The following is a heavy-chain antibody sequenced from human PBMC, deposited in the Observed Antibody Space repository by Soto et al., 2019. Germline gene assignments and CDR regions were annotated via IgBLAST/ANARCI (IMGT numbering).Heavy chain of an antibody. V-gene: IGHV4-61*01. CDR3: AFDI. CDR2: IYYSGST. CDR1: GGSVSSGSYY. Sequence: SETLSLTCTVSGGSVSSGSYYWSWIRQPPGKGLEWIGYIYYSGSTSYNPSLKSRVTISVDTAVYYCARERIMITFGGVIETRDAFDIWGQGTMVTVSS. J-gene: IGHJ3*02. D-gene: IGHD3-16*02.